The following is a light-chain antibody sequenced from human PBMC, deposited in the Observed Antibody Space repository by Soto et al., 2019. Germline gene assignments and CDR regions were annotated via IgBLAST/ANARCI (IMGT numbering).Light chain of an antibody. J-gene: IGLJ2*01. CDR1: SSDVGSYNL. V-gene: IGLV2-23*02. Sequence: QSVLTQPASVSGSPGQSITISCTGTSSDVGSYNLVSWYQQHPGKAPKLMIYEVSKRPSGVSNRFSDFKSGNTASLTISGLQGEDEADYYCCSYAGSSTLVFGGGTKLTVL. CDR3: CSYAGSSTLV. CDR2: EVS.